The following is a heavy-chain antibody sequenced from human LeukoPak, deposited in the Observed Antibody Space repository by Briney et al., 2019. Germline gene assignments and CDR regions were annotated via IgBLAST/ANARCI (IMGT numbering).Heavy chain of an antibody. D-gene: IGHD3-10*01. J-gene: IGHJ4*02. Sequence: ASVKVSCKASGYSFTDYYMHWVRQAPGQGLEWMGWISPRSGDTSYAQKFQGRVTTTRDTSINTVDMDLSGLTSDDTAVFYCARGREIHGGSDTKLDDYRGQGTLVTVSS. CDR2: ISPRSGDT. CDR3: ARGREIHGGSDTKLDDY. CDR1: GYSFTDYY. V-gene: IGHV1-2*02.